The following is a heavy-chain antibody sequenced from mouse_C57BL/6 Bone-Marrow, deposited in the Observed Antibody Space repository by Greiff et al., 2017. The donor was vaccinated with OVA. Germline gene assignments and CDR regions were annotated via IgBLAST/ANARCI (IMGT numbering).Heavy chain of an antibody. CDR1: GFTFTDYY. V-gene: IGHV7-3*01. Sequence: DVQLVESGGGLVQPGGSLSLSCAASGFTFTDYYMSWVRQPPGKALEWLGFIRNKANGYTTEYSASVKGRFTISRDNSQSILYLQMNALRAEDSATYYCARSIGYYGSSYPFDYWGQGTTLTVSS. CDR3: ARSIGYYGSSYPFDY. D-gene: IGHD1-1*01. J-gene: IGHJ2*01. CDR2: IRNKANGYTT.